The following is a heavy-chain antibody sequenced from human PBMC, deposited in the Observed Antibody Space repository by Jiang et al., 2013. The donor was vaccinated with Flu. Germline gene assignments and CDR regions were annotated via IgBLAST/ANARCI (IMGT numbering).Heavy chain of an antibody. D-gene: IGHD3-22*01. CDR2: INTNTGNP. Sequence: QSGSELKKPGASVKVSCKASGYTFTSYAMNWARQAPGQGLEWMGWINTNTGNPTYAQGFTGRFVFSLDTSVSTAYLQISSLKAEDTAVYYCASGSTYDSSGYQASFDPWGQGTLVTVSS. J-gene: IGHJ5*02. CDR3: ASGSTYDSSGYQASFDP. V-gene: IGHV7-4-1*02. CDR1: GYTFTSYA.